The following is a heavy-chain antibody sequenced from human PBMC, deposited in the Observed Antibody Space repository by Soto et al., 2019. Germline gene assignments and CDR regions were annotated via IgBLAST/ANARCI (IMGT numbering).Heavy chain of an antibody. J-gene: IGHJ5*02. V-gene: IGHV1-3*01. D-gene: IGHD2-15*01. CDR2: INAGNGNT. CDR3: ARSEVVAAIPGLDP. Sequence: ASVKVSCMASGYTFTSYAMHWVRQAPGQRLEWMGWINAGNGNTKYSQKFQGRVTITRDTSASTAYMELSSLRSEDTAVYYCARSEVVAAIPGLDPWGQGTLVTVSS. CDR1: GYTFTSYA.